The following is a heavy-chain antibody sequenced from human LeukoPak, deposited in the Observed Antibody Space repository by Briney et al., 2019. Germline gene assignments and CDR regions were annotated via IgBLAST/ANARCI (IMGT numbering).Heavy chain of an antibody. J-gene: IGHJ4*02. CDR1: GFTFSSYG. D-gene: IGHD3-22*01. CDR2: ISYDGSNK. CDR3: ARDLDSSGFDY. Sequence: PGRSLRLSCAASGFTFSSYGMHWVRQAPGKGLEWVAVISYDGSNKYYADSVKGRFTISRDNSKNTLYLQMNSLRAEDTAVYYCARDLDSSGFDYWGQGTLVTVSS. V-gene: IGHV3-30*03.